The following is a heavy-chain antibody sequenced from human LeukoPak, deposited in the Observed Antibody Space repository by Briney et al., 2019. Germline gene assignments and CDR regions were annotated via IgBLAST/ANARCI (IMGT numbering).Heavy chain of an antibody. Sequence: SETLSLICTVSGGSMSSYYRSWIRQPPGKGLEWIGYIYYSGSTNYNPSLKSRVTISVDTSKNQFSLKLSSVTAADTAVYYCAKYLGYCSSTSCYGPYNWFDPWGQGTLVTVSS. D-gene: IGHD2-2*01. CDR2: IYYSGST. J-gene: IGHJ5*02. CDR1: GGSMSSYY. V-gene: IGHV4-59*08. CDR3: AKYLGYCSSTSCYGPYNWFDP.